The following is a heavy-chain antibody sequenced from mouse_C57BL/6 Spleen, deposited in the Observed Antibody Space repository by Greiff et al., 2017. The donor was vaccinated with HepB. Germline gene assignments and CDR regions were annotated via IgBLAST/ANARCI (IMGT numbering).Heavy chain of an antibody. Sequence: EVQLQESGPGLVKPSQSLSLTCSVTGYSITSGYYWNWLRQFPGNKLEWMGYISYDGSNNYNPSLKNRISITRDTSKNQFFLKLNSVTTEDTATYYCARGPLYYGSSHWYFDVWGTGTTVTVSS. CDR1: GYSITSGYY. CDR2: ISYDGSN. V-gene: IGHV3-6*01. D-gene: IGHD1-1*01. CDR3: ARGPLYYGSSHWYFDV. J-gene: IGHJ1*03.